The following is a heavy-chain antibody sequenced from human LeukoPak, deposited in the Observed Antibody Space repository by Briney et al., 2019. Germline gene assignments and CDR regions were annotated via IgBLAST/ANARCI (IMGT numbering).Heavy chain of an antibody. CDR3: ARVETVLWFGELDHPMNWFDP. J-gene: IGHJ5*02. V-gene: IGHV4-59*13. CDR1: GGPISSYY. CDR2: IYYRWCT. D-gene: IGHD3-10*01. Sequence: SETLSLPCTVSGGPISSYYWSWIRQPPGKGLEGIGYIYYRWCTNYNPPLKSRVTISVDTSKNQFSLKLSSVTAADTAVYYCARVETVLWFGELDHPMNWFDPWGQGTLVTVSS.